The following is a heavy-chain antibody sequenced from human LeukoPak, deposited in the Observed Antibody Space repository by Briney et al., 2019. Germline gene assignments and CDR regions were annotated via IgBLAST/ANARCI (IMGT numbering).Heavy chain of an antibody. CDR1: GYTFTSYG. CDR2: ISAYNGNT. J-gene: IGHJ6*04. CDR3: ARDGGSGSYFDYYYYYGTDV. Sequence: ASVKVSCTASGYTFTSYGISWVRQAPGQGLEWMGWISAYNGNTNYAQKLQGRVTMTTDTSTSTAYMELRSLRSDDTAVYYCARDGGSGSYFDYYYYYGTDVWGKGTTVTVSS. V-gene: IGHV1-18*04. D-gene: IGHD3-10*01.